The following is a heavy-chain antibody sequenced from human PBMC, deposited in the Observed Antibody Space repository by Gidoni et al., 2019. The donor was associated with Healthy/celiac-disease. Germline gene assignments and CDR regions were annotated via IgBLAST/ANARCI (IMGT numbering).Heavy chain of an antibody. J-gene: IGHJ5*02. Sequence: EVQLVQSGAEVKRPGESRRIPCRGSGYSCTSYWTSWVRQMPGKGLEWMGRIDPSDSYTNYSPSFQGHVTISADKSISTAYLQWSSLKASDTAMYYCARHVGYCSSTSCFNWFDPWGQGTLVTVSS. CDR1: GYSCTSYW. CDR2: IDPSDSYT. D-gene: IGHD2-2*01. V-gene: IGHV5-10-1*03. CDR3: ARHVGYCSSTSCFNWFDP.